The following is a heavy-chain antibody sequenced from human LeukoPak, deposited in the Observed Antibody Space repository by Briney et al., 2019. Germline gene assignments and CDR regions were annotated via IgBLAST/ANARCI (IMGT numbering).Heavy chain of an antibody. D-gene: IGHD2-15*01. CDR1: GYTFTGYY. V-gene: IGHV1-2*02. Sequence: ASVKVSCRASGYTFTGYYMHWVRQAPGQGLEWMGWINLNSGGTNYAQKFQGRVTMTRDTSISTAYMELSRLRSDDTAVYYCARDLDLGYCSGGSCYSSDYWGQGTLVTVSS. J-gene: IGHJ4*02. CDR2: INLNSGGT. CDR3: ARDLDLGYCSGGSCYSSDY.